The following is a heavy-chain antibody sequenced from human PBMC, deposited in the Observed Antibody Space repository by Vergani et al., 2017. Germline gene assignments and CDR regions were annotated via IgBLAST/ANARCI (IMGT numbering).Heavy chain of an antibody. Sequence: QVQLVQSGAEVKKPGASVKVSCKASGYTFTGYYMHWVRQAPGQGLEWMGWINPNSGGTNYAQKFQGRVTMTRDTSISTAYMERSRLRSDDTAVYYCARDISSRDGYNNFDYWGQGTLVTVSS. D-gene: IGHD5-24*01. V-gene: IGHV1-2*02. CDR3: ARDISSRDGYNNFDY. CDR1: GYTFTGYY. J-gene: IGHJ4*02. CDR2: INPNSGGT.